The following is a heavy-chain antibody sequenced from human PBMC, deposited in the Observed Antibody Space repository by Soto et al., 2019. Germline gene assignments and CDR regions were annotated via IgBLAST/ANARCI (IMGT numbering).Heavy chain of an antibody. CDR3: AREIAAAYYYGMDV. Sequence: PSETLSLTCTVSGGSISSGGYYWSWIRQHPGKGLEWIGYIYYSGSTYYNPSLKSRVTISVDTSKNQFSLKLSSVTAADTAVYYCAREIAAAYYYGMDVWGQGTTVTVSS. D-gene: IGHD6-13*01. CDR1: GGSISSGGYY. CDR2: IYYSGST. J-gene: IGHJ6*02. V-gene: IGHV4-31*03.